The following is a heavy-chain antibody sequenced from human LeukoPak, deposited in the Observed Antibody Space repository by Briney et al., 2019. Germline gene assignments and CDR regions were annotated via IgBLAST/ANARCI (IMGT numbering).Heavy chain of an antibody. CDR2: INHSGST. Sequence: SETLSLTCAVYGGSFSGYYWSWNRQPPGKGLEWIGEINHSGSTNYNQSLKSRVTMSVDTYKNQFSLKLSSVTAADTAVYYCARSRSYFDYWGQGTLVTVSS. CDR1: GGSFSGYY. CDR3: ARSRSYFDY. J-gene: IGHJ4*02. V-gene: IGHV4-34*01.